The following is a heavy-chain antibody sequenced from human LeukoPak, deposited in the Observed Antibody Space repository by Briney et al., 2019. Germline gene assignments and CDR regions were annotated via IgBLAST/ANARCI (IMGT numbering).Heavy chain of an antibody. J-gene: IGHJ4*02. D-gene: IGHD3-10*01. Sequence: PSQTLSLTCAISGDSVTSNSAAWNWIRQSPSRGLEWLVRTYYRSKWFNDYAVSVKIRMTINPDTSKNQISLQLNSVTPEDTAVYYCARAITIIRGTLSPFDYWGQGTLVTVSS. CDR3: ARAITIIRGTLSPFDY. V-gene: IGHV6-1*01. CDR2: TYYRSKWFN. CDR1: GDSVTSNSAA.